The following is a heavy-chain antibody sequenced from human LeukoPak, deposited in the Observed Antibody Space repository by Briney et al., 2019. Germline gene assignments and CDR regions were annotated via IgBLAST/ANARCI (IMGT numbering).Heavy chain of an antibody. J-gene: IGHJ4*02. D-gene: IGHD3-10*01. CDR3: AKYYYGSGSYPLNFDY. CDR2: IRMSAGST. CDR1: GFPFSSYG. Sequence: GGSLRLSCVASGFPFSSYGVGWVRQAPGKGLDRVSTIRMSAGSTYYADSVKGRFSISRDNSKNTLYLQMDSLRAEDTAVYYCAKYYYGSGSYPLNFDYWGQGTLVTVSS. V-gene: IGHV3-23*01.